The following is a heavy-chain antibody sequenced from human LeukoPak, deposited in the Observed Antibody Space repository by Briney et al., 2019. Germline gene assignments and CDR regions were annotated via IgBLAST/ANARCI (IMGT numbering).Heavy chain of an antibody. V-gene: IGHV3-23*01. CDR2: INSGGRT. CDR3: AKEPPQCGADCFSLLDY. Sequence: GGSLRLSCAASGFTFSTYSMSWVRQAPGKGLEWVSLINSGGRTYYADSVKGRFTTSRDNSKNMLFLQMNSLRADDTAVYFCAKEPPQCGADCFSLLDYWGQGTLVTVSS. D-gene: IGHD2-21*02. J-gene: IGHJ4*02. CDR1: GFTFSTYS.